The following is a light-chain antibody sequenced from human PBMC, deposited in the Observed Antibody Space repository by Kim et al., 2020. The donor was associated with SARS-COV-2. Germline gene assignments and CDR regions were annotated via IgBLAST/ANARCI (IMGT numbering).Light chain of an antibody. CDR1: QNVRKF. Sequence: ASVGDRVTISCKASQNVRKFLNWYQQKPGKAPNLLIYDASSLHTGVPSRFSGSGSGTDFTFTITSLQPEDIGTYYCQHYDSLPISFGQGTRLEIK. J-gene: IGKJ5*01. V-gene: IGKV1-33*01. CDR3: QHYDSLPIS. CDR2: DAS.